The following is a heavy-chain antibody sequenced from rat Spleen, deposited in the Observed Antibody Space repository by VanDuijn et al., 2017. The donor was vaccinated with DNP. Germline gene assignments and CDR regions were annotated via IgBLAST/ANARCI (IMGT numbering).Heavy chain of an antibody. J-gene: IGHJ3*01. CDR2: IIYDGSRT. CDR1: GFTFSDYA. D-gene: IGHD1-11*01. CDR3: ATGVYGGYIWFAY. Sequence: EVQLVESGGGLVQPGNSLKLSCAASGFTFSDYAMAWVRQSPKKGLEWVATIIYDGSRTYYRASVKGRFTISRDNAESSLYLQMDSLRPEDTATYYCATGVYGGYIWFAYWGQGTLVTVSS. V-gene: IGHV5S10*01.